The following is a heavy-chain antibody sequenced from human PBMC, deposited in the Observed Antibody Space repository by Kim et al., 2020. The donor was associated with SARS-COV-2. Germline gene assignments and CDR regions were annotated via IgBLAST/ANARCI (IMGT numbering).Heavy chain of an antibody. J-gene: IGHJ4*02. CDR2: INSDGSST. V-gene: IGHV3-74*01. Sequence: GGSLRLSCATSGLTFSNYWMHWVRQAPGKGLVWVSHINSDGSSTSYADSVKGRFTISRDNAKNTLYLQMNSLRAEDTAVYYCARDGRDSESYPDFDSWGQGSPVTCSS. D-gene: IGHD3-10*01. CDR1: GLTFSNYW. CDR3: ARDGRDSESYPDFDS.